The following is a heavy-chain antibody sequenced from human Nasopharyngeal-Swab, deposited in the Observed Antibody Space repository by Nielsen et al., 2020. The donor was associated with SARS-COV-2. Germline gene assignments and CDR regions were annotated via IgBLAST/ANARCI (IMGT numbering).Heavy chain of an antibody. D-gene: IGHD3-3*01. V-gene: IGHV3-7*01. J-gene: IGHJ6*02. CDR3: ARDRNGFIYYYYGMDV. CDR2: IKQDGREK. CDR1: GFTFSSYW. Sequence: GESLKISCAASGFTFSSYWISWVRQAPGKGLEWVANIKQDGREKYYVDSVKGRFTISRDNAKNSLYLQMNSLRAEDTAVYYCARDRNGFIYYYYGMDVWGQGTTVTVSS.